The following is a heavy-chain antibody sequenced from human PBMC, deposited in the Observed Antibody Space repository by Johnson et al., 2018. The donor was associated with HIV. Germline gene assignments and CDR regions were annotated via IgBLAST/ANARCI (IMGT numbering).Heavy chain of an antibody. V-gene: IGHV3-30*04. CDR1: GFTFSSYA. J-gene: IGHJ3*02. CDR2: ISYDGSYK. CDR3: ARDRTGGSYPRAFDI. Sequence: QVQLVESGGGVVQPGRSLRLSCAASGFTFSSYAMHWVRQAPAKGLEWVAVISYDGSYKYYADSVKGRFTISRDSSKNTVYLQMNSLRVEDTAVYYCARDRTGGSYPRAFDIWGQGTMVTVSS. D-gene: IGHD1-26*01.